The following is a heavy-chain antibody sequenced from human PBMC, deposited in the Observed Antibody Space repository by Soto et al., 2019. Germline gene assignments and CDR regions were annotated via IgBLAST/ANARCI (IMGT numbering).Heavy chain of an antibody. Sequence: SETLSLTCSVSGGSISGSYWSWIRQSPGKGLEWLGYVYYTGSTNYSPSLRSRVSISVDTSKNEFSLRLSSVTAADTAVYFCARSVAVPGAHIDYWGQGTRVTGSS. V-gene: IGHV4-59*01. CDR3: ARSVAVPGAHIDY. J-gene: IGHJ4*02. CDR1: GGSISGSY. CDR2: VYYTGST. D-gene: IGHD6-19*01.